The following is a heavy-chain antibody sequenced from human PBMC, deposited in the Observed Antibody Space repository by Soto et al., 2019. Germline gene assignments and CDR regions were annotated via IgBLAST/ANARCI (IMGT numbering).Heavy chain of an antibody. CDR3: ARGRYGDY. CDR2: ISAHNGNT. D-gene: IGHD1-1*01. CDR1: GYDFTTYG. V-gene: IGHV1-18*01. Sequence: QVHLVQSGAEVKKSGASVKVSCKGSGYDFTTYGITWVRQAPGQGLEWMAWISAHNGNTDYAQKLQGRVTVTRDTSMSTAYVELRSLRSDDTAVYFWARGRYGDYWGQGALVTVSS. J-gene: IGHJ4*02.